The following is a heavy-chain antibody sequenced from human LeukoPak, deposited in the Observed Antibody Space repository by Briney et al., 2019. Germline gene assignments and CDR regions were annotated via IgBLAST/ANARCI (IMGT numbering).Heavy chain of an antibody. CDR2: IYTSGST. Sequence: PSETLSLTCTVSGGPISSYYWSWIRQPAGKGLEWIGRIYTSGSTNYNPSLKSRVTISADKSKKQFSLKLSSVTAADTALYYCAREGSGSYLGYYYYMHLCGGGATVGVSS. V-gene: IGHV4-4*07. D-gene: IGHD3-10*01. CDR3: AREGSGSYLGYYYYMHL. J-gene: IGHJ6*03. CDR1: GGPISSYY.